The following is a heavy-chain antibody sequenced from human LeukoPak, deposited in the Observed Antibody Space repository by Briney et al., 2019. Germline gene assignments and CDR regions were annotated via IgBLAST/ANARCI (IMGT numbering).Heavy chain of an antibody. CDR2: INPRGGST. CDR3: ARDSTMTTGGSAYYLDN. V-gene: IGHV1-46*01. D-gene: IGHD4-17*01. CDR1: GYTLTSCN. J-gene: IGHJ4*02. Sequence: GASVKVSCKASGYTLTSCNMHWVRQAPGQGHEWMGIINPRGGSTSYAKKFQGRVTMTRDTSTNTIYMELSSLRSEDTAVYYCARDSTMTTGGSAYYLDNWGQGTLVTVSS.